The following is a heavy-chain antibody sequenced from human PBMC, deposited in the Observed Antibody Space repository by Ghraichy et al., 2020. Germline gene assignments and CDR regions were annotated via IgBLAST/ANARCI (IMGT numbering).Heavy chain of an antibody. CDR2: ISGSGGST. J-gene: IGHJ6*02. V-gene: IGHV3-23*01. D-gene: IGHD3-22*01. CDR3: AKDPNYYDSSGYYYSYYGMDV. CDR1: GFTFSSYA. Sequence: GGSLRLSCAASGFTFSSYAMSWVRQAPGKGLEWVSAISGSGGSTYYADPVKGRFTISRDNSKNTLYLQMNSLRAEDTAVYYCAKDPNYYDSSGYYYSYYGMDVWGQGTTVTVSS.